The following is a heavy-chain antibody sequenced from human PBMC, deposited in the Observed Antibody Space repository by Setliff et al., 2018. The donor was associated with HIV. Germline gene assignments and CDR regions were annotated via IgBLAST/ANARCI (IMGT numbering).Heavy chain of an antibody. Sequence: PSETLSLTCAVSDYSISSDYYWGWIRQPPGKGLEWIGSFSPRGRTYQNASLESRVTISVDRSKNQFSLKLTSVTAADTAIYYCASTTSGVSGSYPAHAFDIWGQGTMVTVSS. J-gene: IGHJ3*02. CDR2: FSPRGRT. CDR3: ASTTSGVSGSYPAHAFDI. D-gene: IGHD3-10*01. CDR1: DYSISSDYY. V-gene: IGHV4-38-2*01.